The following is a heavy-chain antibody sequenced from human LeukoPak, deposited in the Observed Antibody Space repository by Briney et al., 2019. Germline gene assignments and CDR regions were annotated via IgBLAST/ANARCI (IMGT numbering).Heavy chain of an antibody. CDR1: GGSISSYY. V-gene: IGHV4-59*01. CDR3: ARDRGGRSSGFLDY. CDR2: IYYSGST. Sequence: SETLSLTCTVSGGSISSYYWSWIRQPPGKGLEWIGYIYYSGSTNYNPSLKSRVTISVDTSKNQFSLKLSSVTAADTAVYYCARDRGGRSSGFLDYWGQGTMVTVSS. D-gene: IGHD6-19*01. J-gene: IGHJ4*02.